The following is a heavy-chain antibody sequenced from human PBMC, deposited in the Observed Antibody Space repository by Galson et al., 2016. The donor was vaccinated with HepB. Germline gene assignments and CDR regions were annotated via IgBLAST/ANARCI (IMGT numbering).Heavy chain of an antibody. D-gene: IGHD3-9*01. Sequence: CAISWDSVSSNSAAWNWIRQSPSRGLEWLGRTYYRSKWYNDYAVSVKSRITINPDTSKNQFSLQLNSVTPEDTAVYYCASLLHYNILTGYYTGYDYWGQGTLVTVSS. CDR3: ASLLHYNILTGYYTGYDY. CDR1: WDSVSSNSAA. V-gene: IGHV6-1*01. J-gene: IGHJ4*02. CDR2: TYYRSKWYN.